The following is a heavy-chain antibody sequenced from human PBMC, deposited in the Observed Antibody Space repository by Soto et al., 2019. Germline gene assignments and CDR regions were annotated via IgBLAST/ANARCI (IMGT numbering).Heavy chain of an antibody. J-gene: IGHJ4*02. Sequence: QVQLVQSGAEVKQPGASMKVSCKASGYIFSDNYIHWVRQAPGQRLEWMAWINPKSGGTNYARNFQGRVTLTRDTSISTAYMDLSRLTSDDTAVYYCARAREDSSGWFDYWGQGTLVTVSS. CDR3: ARAREDSSGWFDY. CDR2: INPKSGGT. D-gene: IGHD6-19*01. V-gene: IGHV1-2*02. CDR1: GYIFSDNY.